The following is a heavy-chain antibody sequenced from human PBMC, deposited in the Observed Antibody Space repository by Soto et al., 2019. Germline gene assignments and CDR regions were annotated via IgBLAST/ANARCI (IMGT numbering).Heavy chain of an antibody. Sequence: QITLKESGPTLVKPTQTLTLTCTFSGFSLITTEIQVARIRQSPGKALECLAVIYGDDTKRYSPSLSSRLTVTKDTSKNQVVLIMTNMDPGDTGTYYCAHRVSLFGMDVWGQGTTVTVSS. J-gene: IGHJ6*02. CDR1: GFSLITTEIQ. V-gene: IGHV2-5*02. CDR3: AHRVSLFGMDV. CDR2: IYGDDTK.